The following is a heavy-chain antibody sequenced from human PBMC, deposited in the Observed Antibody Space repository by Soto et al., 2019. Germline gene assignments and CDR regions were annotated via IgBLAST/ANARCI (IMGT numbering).Heavy chain of an antibody. CDR3: ARDSLGTETTAWLDP. D-gene: IGHD1-1*01. Sequence: QVQLVQSGAEVRKPGASVKVSCKASGYTFTNYGISWVRQAPGQGLEWMGWISAYNGDTNYAQKVRGRVTMTTDTSTSTAYMELRSLRSDDTAMYYCARDSLGTETTAWLDPWGQGTLVTVSS. CDR2: ISAYNGDT. V-gene: IGHV1-18*04. J-gene: IGHJ5*02. CDR1: GYTFTNYG.